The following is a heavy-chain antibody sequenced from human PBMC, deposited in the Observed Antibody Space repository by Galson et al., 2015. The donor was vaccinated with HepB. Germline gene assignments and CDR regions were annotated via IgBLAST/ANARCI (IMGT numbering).Heavy chain of an antibody. CDR1: GGTFSGFS. Sequence: SVKVSCKASGGTFSGFSIAWARQAPGEGPEWVGGIILSFGAANYAPKFRGRVTITADEATNTAFLELSGLGSEDTAVYYCASPRGTSWDYFDYWGQGTLVTVS. D-gene: IGHD2-2*01. V-gene: IGHV1-69*13. CDR2: IILSFGAA. CDR3: ASPRGTSWDYFDY. J-gene: IGHJ4*02.